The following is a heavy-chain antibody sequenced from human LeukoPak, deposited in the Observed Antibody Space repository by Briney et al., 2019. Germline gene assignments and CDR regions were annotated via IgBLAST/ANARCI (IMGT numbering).Heavy chain of an antibody. CDR1: GGTFSSYA. D-gene: IGHD6-13*01. CDR2: IIPIFGTA. J-gene: IGHJ4*02. Sequence: ASVKVFCKASGGTFSSYAISWVRQAPGQGLEWMGGIIPIFGTANYAQKFQGRVTMTRDMSTSTVYMDLSSLRSEDTAVYYCATTSAAGTFILDYWGQGTLVTVSS. V-gene: IGHV1-69*05. CDR3: ATTSAAGTFILDY.